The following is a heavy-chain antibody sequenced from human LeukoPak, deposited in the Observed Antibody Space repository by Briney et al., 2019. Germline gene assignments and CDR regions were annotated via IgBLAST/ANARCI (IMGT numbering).Heavy chain of an antibody. D-gene: IGHD2-8*02. J-gene: IGHJ4*02. CDR2: IDTAGDA. CDR3: ARRRGVIGAFDY. V-gene: IGHV3-13*01. CDR1: GFTFSNYD. Sequence: GGSLRLSCAASGFTFSNYDMHWVRQPTGKGLEWVSGIDTAGDAYYPGSVKGRFTISRENAKNSLYLQMNSLRVGDTAVYYCARRRGVIGAFDYWGQGTLVTVSS.